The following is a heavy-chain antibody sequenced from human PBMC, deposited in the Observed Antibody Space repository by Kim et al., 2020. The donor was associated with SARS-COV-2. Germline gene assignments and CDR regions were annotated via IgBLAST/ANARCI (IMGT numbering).Heavy chain of an antibody. Sequence: DKRYSPSLKSRLTITKDTSKNQVVLTMTNMDPVDTATYYCARTLPPNFDYWGQGTLVTVSS. CDR3: ARTLPPNFDY. D-gene: IGHD3-10*01. J-gene: IGHJ4*02. CDR2: DK. V-gene: IGHV2-5*01.